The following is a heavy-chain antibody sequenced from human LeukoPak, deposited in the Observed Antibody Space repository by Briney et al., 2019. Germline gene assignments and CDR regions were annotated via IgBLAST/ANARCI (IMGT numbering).Heavy chain of an antibody. V-gene: IGHV1-46*01. Sequence: ASVKVSCKASGYTFSSYYIHWVRQAPGQGLEWMGIINPSSGSTSYAQKFQGRVTMTRDTPTSTVYMDLSNLTFDDTAVYFCARVLHYYDTSLAFWGRGTLVTVSS. D-gene: IGHD3-22*01. CDR2: INPSSGST. CDR1: GYTFSSYY. J-gene: IGHJ4*02. CDR3: ARVLHYYDTSLAF.